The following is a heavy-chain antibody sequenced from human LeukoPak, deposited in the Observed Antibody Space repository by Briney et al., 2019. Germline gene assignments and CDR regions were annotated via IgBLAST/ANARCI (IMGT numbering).Heavy chain of an antibody. D-gene: IGHD3-16*02. J-gene: IGHJ4*02. CDR2: INPNSGGT. V-gene: IGHV1-2*02. CDR1: GYTFSVYY. Sequence: ASVKVSCKASGYTFSVYYMHWVRQAPGEGLEWMGWINPNSGGTNYAQKFQGRVTMTRDTSISTAYMELSRLRSDDTAVYYCARDLYDYVWGSYRADGNGGDYWGQGTLVTVSS. CDR3: ARDLYDYVWGSYRADGNGGDY.